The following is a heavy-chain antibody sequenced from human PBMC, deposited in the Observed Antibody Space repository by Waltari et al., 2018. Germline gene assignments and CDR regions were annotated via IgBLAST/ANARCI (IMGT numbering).Heavy chain of an antibody. CDR2: INPNSGGT. D-gene: IGHD2-15*01. CDR3: ARAYCSGGSCYFGWFDP. V-gene: IGHV1-2*02. J-gene: IGHJ5*02. CDR1: GYTFTGYY. Sequence: QVQLVQSGAEVKKPGASVKVSCKASGYTFTGYYMHGVRQAPGQGLEWMGWINPNSGGTNYAQKFQGRVTMTRDTSISTAYMELSRLRSDDTAVYYCARAYCSGGSCYFGWFDPWGQGTLVTVSS.